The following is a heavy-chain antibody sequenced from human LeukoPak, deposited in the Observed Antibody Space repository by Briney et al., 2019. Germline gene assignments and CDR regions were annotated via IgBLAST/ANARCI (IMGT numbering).Heavy chain of an antibody. V-gene: IGHV3-23*01. CDR2: ISGSAGST. Sequence: GGSLRLSCAASGFTFSTYTMNWVRQAPGKGLEWVSAISGSAGSTYADSVKGRFTISRDNSKNTLYLQMNSLRDDDTAVYYCARGGAARFDYWGQGTLVTVSS. CDR3: ARGGAARFDY. J-gene: IGHJ4*02. CDR1: GFTFSTYT. D-gene: IGHD5-18*01.